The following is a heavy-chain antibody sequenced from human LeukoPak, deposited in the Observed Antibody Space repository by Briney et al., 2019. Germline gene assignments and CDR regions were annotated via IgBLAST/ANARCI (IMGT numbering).Heavy chain of an antibody. Sequence: GGSLRLSCAASGFNFSTYWMTWVRQAPGKGLEWVASIKQDGSEKYYVDSLKGRFTISRDNAKNSLHLQMNSLRAEDTAVYFCARPYYYSSGSLPYWGQGTLVTVSS. CDR1: GFNFSTYW. J-gene: IGHJ4*02. CDR2: IKQDGSEK. V-gene: IGHV3-7*01. D-gene: IGHD3-10*01. CDR3: ARPYYYSSGSLPY.